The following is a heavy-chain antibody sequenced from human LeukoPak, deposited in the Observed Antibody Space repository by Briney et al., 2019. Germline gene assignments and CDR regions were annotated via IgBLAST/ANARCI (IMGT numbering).Heavy chain of an antibody. V-gene: IGHV4-59*12. CDR2: IHYSGGIT. CDR1: GGSISSYY. D-gene: IGHD4-17*01. CDR3: ARMGDYVGFDY. Sequence: KPSETLSLTCTVSGGSISSYYWSWIRQPPGKGLEWIGYIHYSGGITYYNPSLKSRVTISVDTSKNQFSLKLSSVTAADTAVYYCARMGDYVGFDYWGQGTLVTVSS. J-gene: IGHJ4*02.